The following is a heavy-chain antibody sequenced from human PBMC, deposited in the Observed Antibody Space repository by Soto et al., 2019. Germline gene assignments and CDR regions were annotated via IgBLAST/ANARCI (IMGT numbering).Heavy chain of an antibody. J-gene: IGHJ6*02. D-gene: IGHD2-8*01. CDR1: GYTFTGYY. CDR2: INPNSGGT. CDR3: ARAGMVYAIDYYYYGMDV. Sequence: RASVKVSCKASGYTFTGYYMHWVRQAPGQGLEWMGWINPNSGGTNYAQKFQGWVTMTRDTSISTAYMELSRLRSDDTAVYYCARAGMVYAIDYYYYGMDVWGQGTTVTVSS. V-gene: IGHV1-2*04.